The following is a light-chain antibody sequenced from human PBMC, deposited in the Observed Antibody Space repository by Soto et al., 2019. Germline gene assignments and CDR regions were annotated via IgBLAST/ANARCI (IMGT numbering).Light chain of an antibody. J-gene: IGKJ4*01. CDR1: QSVNSD. Sequence: DIVMTQSPGSLAVSPGERVDLSCRASQSVNSDLAWYQQKPGQAPRLLIYGATTRATGIPARFSGSGSGTEFSLTISSLQSEDFALYYCQQYKKWPPLTFGGGTKVDIK. CDR3: QQYKKWPPLT. V-gene: IGKV3D-15*01. CDR2: GAT.